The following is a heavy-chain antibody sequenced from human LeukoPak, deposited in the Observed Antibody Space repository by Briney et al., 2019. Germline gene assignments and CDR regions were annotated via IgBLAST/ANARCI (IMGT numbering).Heavy chain of an antibody. Sequence: GGSLRLSCAASEFTFSIYAMSWVRQAPGRGLEWVATITSTGESTWYAGSVKGRFTISRDNSKYTVYLQMNSLGAEDTAIYYCAKDRPNYFGTNGHYYRRDGDFWGQGTLVTVSS. CDR3: AKDRPNYFGTNGHYYRRDGDF. V-gene: IGHV3-23*01. D-gene: IGHD3-22*01. J-gene: IGHJ4*02. CDR2: ITSTGEST. CDR1: EFTFSIYA.